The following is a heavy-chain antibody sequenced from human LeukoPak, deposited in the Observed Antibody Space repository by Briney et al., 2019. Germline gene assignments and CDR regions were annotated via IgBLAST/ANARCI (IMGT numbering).Heavy chain of an antibody. CDR1: GFTLSTYE. D-gene: IGHD3-9*01. V-gene: IGHV3-30*18. CDR3: AKDCYILTGYYPTSYFDY. J-gene: IGHJ4*02. CDR2: ISNDGNNK. Sequence: PGGSLRLSCAASGFTLSTYEMTWVRQAPGKGLEWVAVISNDGNNKYYADSVKGRFTISRDNSKNTLYLQMNSLRAEDTAVYFCAKDCYILTGYYPTSYFDYWGQGTLVTVSS.